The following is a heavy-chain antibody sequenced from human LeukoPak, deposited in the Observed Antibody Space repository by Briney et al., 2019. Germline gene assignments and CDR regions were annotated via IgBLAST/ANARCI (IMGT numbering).Heavy chain of an antibody. CDR2: VYPGDSDT. J-gene: IGHJ6*03. CDR1: GYSFTSYW. CDR3: ARLGYDSSGYYYHYYYYYMDV. Sequence: GESLKISCKGSGYSFTSYWIGWVRQMPGKGLEWMGIVYPGDSDTRYSPSFQGQVTISADKSISTAYLQWSSLKASDTAMCYCARLGYDSSGYYYHYYYYYMDVWGKGTTVTVSS. D-gene: IGHD3-22*01. V-gene: IGHV5-51*01.